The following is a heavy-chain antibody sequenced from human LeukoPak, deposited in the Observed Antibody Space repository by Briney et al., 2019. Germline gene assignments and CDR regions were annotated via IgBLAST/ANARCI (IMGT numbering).Heavy chain of an antibody. D-gene: IGHD3-3*01. CDR1: GYTFTSYY. Sequence: ASVKVSCKSSGYTFTSYYMHWVRQAPGQGLEWVGVINPSGGSTSYAQKFQGRVTMTRDTSTSTVYMELSSLRSEDTAVYYCARGFGAHITIFGVVIGAANWFDPWGQGTLVTVSS. V-gene: IGHV1-46*01. CDR3: ARGFGAHITIFGVVIGAANWFDP. CDR2: INPSGGST. J-gene: IGHJ5*02.